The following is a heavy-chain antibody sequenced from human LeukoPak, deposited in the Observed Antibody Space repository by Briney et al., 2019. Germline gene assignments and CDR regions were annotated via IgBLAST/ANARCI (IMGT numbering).Heavy chain of an antibody. CDR2: IYYSGST. V-gene: IGHV4-39*01. CDR1: GGSISSSSYY. Sequence: ASETLSLTCTVSGGSISSSSYYWGWIRQPPGKGLEWIGSIYYSGSTYYNPSLKSRVTISVDTSKNQFSLKLSSVTAADTAVYYCARHQLPLGGDYYYYMDVWGKGTTVTVSS. J-gene: IGHJ6*03. D-gene: IGHD2-2*01. CDR3: ARHQLPLGGDYYYYMDV.